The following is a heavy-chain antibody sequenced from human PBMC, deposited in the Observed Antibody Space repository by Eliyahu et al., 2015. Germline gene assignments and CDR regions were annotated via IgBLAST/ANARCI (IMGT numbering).Heavy chain of an antibody. CDR1: GFTFSSSA. D-gene: IGHD6-19*01. Sequence: EVQLLESGGGLAQPGGSLRLSCAASGFTFSSSAMSWVRQAPGKGLEWVSTIREGGGTIHYAHSVKGRFAISRDNSKNTLSLQMNSLRAEDTAVYYCAKDGVSVAGLPVDWGQGTLVTVSS. V-gene: IGHV3-23*01. J-gene: IGHJ4*02. CDR2: IREGGGTI. CDR3: AKDGVSVAGLPVD.